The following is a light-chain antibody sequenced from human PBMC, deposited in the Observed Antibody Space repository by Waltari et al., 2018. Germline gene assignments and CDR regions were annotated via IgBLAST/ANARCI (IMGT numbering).Light chain of an antibody. CDR2: RND. CDR3: SAWDDGLKVYV. Sequence: QAGLTQPPSVSKGLAQTATLTCTGNGDNVGKHGATWLQQFRGHPPKLLSYRNDNRPSWISQRFSAARSGNTASLTITGLQPEDEADYYCSAWDDGLKVYVFGPGTKVTVL. V-gene: IGLV10-54*04. CDR1: GDNVGKHG. J-gene: IGLJ1*01.